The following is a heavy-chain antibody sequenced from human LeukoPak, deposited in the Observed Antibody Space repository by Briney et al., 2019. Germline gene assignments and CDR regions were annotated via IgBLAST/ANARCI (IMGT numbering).Heavy chain of an antibody. J-gene: IGHJ3*02. CDR2: ISGNGGSI. CDR3: ARYWDPRVRTFDI. D-gene: IGHD2-15*01. CDR1: GFTFSSYA. V-gene: IGHV3-23*01. Sequence: TGGSLRLSCAASGFTFSSYAMSWVRQAPGKGLEWVSLISGNGGSIVYADSVRGRFTISRDNSKNTLYLHMNSLRAEDTALYYCARYWDPRVRTFDIWGQGTVVTVSS.